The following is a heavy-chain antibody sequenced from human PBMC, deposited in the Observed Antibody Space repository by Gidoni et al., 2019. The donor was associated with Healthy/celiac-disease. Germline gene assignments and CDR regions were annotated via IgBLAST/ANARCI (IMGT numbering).Heavy chain of an antibody. CDR2: IIPILGIA. J-gene: IGHJ4*02. CDR3: ARAPSGSYWAFDY. D-gene: IGHD1-26*01. V-gene: IGHV1-69*02. Sequence: QVQLVQSGAEVKKPGSSVKVSCKASGGTFSSYTISWVRQAPGQGLGWMGRIIPILGIANYAQKFQGRVTITADKSTSTAYMELSSLRSEDTAVYYCARAPSGSYWAFDYWGQGTLVTVSS. CDR1: GGTFSSYT.